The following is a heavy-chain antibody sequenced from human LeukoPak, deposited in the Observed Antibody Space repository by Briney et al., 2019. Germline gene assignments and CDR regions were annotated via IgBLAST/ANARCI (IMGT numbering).Heavy chain of an antibody. CDR2: IYHSGST. Sequence: SGTLSLTCAVSGGSISSSNWWSWVRQPPGKGLEWIGEIYHSGSTNYNPSLKSRVTISVDKSKHQFSLKLSSVTAADTAVYYCARDLDTAMAPGYFDYWGQGTLVTVSS. CDR3: ARDLDTAMAPGYFDY. V-gene: IGHV4-4*02. CDR1: GGSISSSNW. D-gene: IGHD5-18*01. J-gene: IGHJ4*02.